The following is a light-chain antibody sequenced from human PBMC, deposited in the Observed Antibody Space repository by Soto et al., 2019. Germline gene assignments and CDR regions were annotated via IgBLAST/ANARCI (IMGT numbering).Light chain of an antibody. Sequence: QSALTQPASVSGSPGQSITISCTGTSSDVGNYNLVSWYQHHPGKAPKLMIYEGSRRPSGVSNRFSGSKSGNTASLTISGLQAEDEADYYCGSYAGPTYYVFGTGTKLTGL. V-gene: IGLV2-23*01. CDR1: SSDVGNYNL. CDR2: EGS. CDR3: GSYAGPTYYV. J-gene: IGLJ1*01.